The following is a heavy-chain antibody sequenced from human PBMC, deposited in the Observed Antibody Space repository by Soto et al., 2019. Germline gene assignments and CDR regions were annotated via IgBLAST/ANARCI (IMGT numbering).Heavy chain of an antibody. J-gene: IGHJ6*02. Sequence: ASVKVSCKASGYTFTSYGISWVRQAPGQGLEWMGWISAYNGNTNYAQKLQGRVTMTTGTSTSTAYMELRSLRSDDTAGYYCARGGYSSGWYGWEDYYYYGMDVWGQGTTVTVSS. CDR2: ISAYNGNT. CDR1: GYTFTSYG. V-gene: IGHV1-18*04. CDR3: ARGGYSSGWYGWEDYYYYGMDV. D-gene: IGHD6-19*01.